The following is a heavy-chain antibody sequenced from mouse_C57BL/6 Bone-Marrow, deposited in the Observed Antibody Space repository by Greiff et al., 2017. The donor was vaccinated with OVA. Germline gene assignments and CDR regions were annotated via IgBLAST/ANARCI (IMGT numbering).Heavy chain of an antibody. V-gene: IGHV1-55*01. CDR3: ARSRGMVTGFDY. Sequence: QVQLQQPGAELVKPGASVKMSCKASGYTFTSYWITWVKQRPGQGLEWIGDIYPGSGSTNYNEKFKSKATLTVDTSSSTAYMQLSSLTSEDSAVDDCARSRGMVTGFDYWGQGTTLTVSS. CDR1: GYTFTSYW. J-gene: IGHJ2*01. D-gene: IGHD2-2*01. CDR2: IYPGSGST.